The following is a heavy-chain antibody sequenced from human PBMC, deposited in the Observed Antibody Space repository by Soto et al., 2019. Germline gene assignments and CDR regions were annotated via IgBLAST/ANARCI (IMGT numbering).Heavy chain of an antibody. CDR2: INHSGST. CDR1: GGSFSGYY. D-gene: IGHD1-1*01. Sequence: SETLSLTCAVYGGSFSGYYWSWIRQPPGKGLEWIGEINHSGSTNYNPSLKSRVTISVDTSKNQFSLKLSSVTAADTAVYYCARLWELEAFDYWGQGTLVTVSS. J-gene: IGHJ4*02. CDR3: ARLWELEAFDY. V-gene: IGHV4-34*01.